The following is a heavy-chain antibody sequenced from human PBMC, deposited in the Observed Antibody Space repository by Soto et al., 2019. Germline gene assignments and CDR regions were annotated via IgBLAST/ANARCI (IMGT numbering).Heavy chain of an antibody. J-gene: IGHJ4*02. CDR1: GGSFSGYY. D-gene: IGHD3-9*01. CDR2: INHSGST. Sequence: SETLSLTCAVYGGSFSGYYWSWIRQSPGKGLEWIGEINHSGSTNYNPSLKSRVTISVDTSKNQFSLKLSSVTAADTAVYYCAREDFFPVEMDWSYFLDYWGQGTQVTV. V-gene: IGHV4-34*01. CDR3: AREDFFPVEMDWSYFLDY.